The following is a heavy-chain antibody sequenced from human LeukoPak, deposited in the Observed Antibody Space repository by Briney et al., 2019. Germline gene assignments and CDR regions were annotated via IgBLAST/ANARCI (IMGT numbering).Heavy chain of an antibody. Sequence: ASVKVSCKASGYTFTGYYMHWVRQAPGQGLEWMGWINPNSGGTNYAQKFQGRVTMTRDTSISTAYMELSRLRSGDTAVYYCAKDRDTGGGYNLGFDYWGQGTLVTVSS. CDR2: INPNSGGT. CDR3: AKDRDTGGGYNLGFDY. J-gene: IGHJ4*02. V-gene: IGHV1-2*02. CDR1: GYTFTGYY. D-gene: IGHD5-24*01.